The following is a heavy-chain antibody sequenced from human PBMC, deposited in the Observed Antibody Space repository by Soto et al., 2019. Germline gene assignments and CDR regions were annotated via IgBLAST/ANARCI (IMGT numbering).Heavy chain of an antibody. CDR2: IYYSGST. Sequence: PSETLSLTCTVSGGSISSGGYYWSWIRQHPGKGLEWIGYIYYSGSTYYNPSLKSRVTISVDTSKNQFSLKLSSVTAADTAVYYCARDQRFHWFDPWGQGTLVTVSS. D-gene: IGHD3-3*01. CDR1: GGSISSGGYY. V-gene: IGHV4-31*03. J-gene: IGHJ5*02. CDR3: ARDQRFHWFDP.